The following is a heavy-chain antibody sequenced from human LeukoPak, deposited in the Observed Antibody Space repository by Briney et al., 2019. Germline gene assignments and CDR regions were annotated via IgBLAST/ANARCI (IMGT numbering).Heavy chain of an antibody. CDR2: IYYSGST. J-gene: IGHJ4*02. V-gene: IGHV4-39*01. CDR3: ARQAGDDWYFDY. D-gene: IGHD7-27*01. Sequence: SETLSLTCTVSGGSISSSSYYWGWIRQPPGKGLEWIGSIYYSGSTYYNPSLKSRVTISVDTSKDQFSLKLSSVTAADTAVYYCARQAGDDWYFDYWGQGTLVTVSS. CDR1: GGSISSSSYY.